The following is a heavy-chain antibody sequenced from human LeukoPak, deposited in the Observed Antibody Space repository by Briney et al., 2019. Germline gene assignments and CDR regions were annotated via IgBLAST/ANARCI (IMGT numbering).Heavy chain of an antibody. D-gene: IGHD3-22*01. J-gene: IGHJ3*02. CDR2: INHSGST. Sequence: PSETLSLTCAVYGGSFSGYYWSWIRQPPGKGLEWIAEINHSGSTNYNPSLKSRVTISVDTSKNRFSLKLSSVTAADTAVYYCARHRGTYYYDSSGYESAFDIWGQGTMVTVSS. CDR1: GGSFSGYY. CDR3: ARHRGTYYYDSSGYESAFDI. V-gene: IGHV4-34*01.